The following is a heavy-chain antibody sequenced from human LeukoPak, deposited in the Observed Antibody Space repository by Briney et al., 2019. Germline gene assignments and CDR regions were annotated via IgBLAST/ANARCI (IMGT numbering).Heavy chain of an antibody. Sequence: SETLSLTCTVSGGSISSYYWSWIRQPAGKGLEWIGRIYTSGSTNYNPSLKSRVTISVDTSKNQFSLKLSSVTAADTAVYYCARAVAAASHYYYYMDVWGKGTTVTVSS. CDR2: IYTSGST. V-gene: IGHV4-4*07. D-gene: IGHD6-13*01. CDR3: ARAVAAASHYYYYMDV. J-gene: IGHJ6*03. CDR1: GGSISSYY.